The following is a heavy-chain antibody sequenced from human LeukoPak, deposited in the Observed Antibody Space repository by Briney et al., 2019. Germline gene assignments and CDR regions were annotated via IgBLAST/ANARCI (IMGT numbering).Heavy chain of an antibody. CDR2: IYYSKNT. J-gene: IGHJ4*02. CDR1: GGSISSYY. CDR3: VSSRGFSYGYFDY. Sequence: PSETLSLTCTVSGGSISSYYWSWIRQPPGKGLEWIGSIYYSKNTYYNPSLKSRVTISADTSKNQFSLTLGSVSATDTAVYYCVSSRGFSYGYFDYWGQGTLVTVSS. D-gene: IGHD5-18*01. V-gene: IGHV4-59*05.